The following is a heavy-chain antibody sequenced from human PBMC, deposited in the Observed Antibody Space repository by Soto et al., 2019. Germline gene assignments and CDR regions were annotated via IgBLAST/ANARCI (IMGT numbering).Heavy chain of an antibody. J-gene: IGHJ4*02. CDR2: IIPIFGTA. Sequence: SVKVSCKASGGTFSSYAISWVRQAPGQGLEWMGGIIPIFGTANYAQKFQGRATITADESTSTAYMELSSLRSEDTAVYYCARDGIGVVAGTGHYYFDYWGQGTQVTVSS. V-gene: IGHV1-69*13. CDR3: ARDGIGVVAGTGHYYFDY. CDR1: GGTFSSYA. D-gene: IGHD6-19*01.